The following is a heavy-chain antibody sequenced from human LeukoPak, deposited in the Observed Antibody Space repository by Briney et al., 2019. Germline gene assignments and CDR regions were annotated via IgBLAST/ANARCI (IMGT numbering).Heavy chain of an antibody. V-gene: IGHV3-21*01. CDR2: ISSRSSFI. CDR1: GFTFSSHS. J-gene: IGHJ3*02. D-gene: IGHD1-26*01. Sequence: PGGSLRLSRAASGFTFSSHSMNWIRQAPGKGLEWVSSISSRSSFIYYADSVKGRFTISRDNAKNSLYLQMNSLRAEDTAVYYCARDCIEGPCDIWGQGTMVTVSS. CDR3: ARDCIEGPCDI.